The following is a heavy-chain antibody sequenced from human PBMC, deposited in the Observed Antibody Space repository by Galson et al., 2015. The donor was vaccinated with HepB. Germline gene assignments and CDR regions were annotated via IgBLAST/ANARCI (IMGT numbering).Heavy chain of an antibody. V-gene: IGHV1-46*01. CDR2: INPSGGST. Sequence: VKVSCKASGYTFTSYYIHWVRQAPGQGLEWMGIINPSGGSTTYAQKFQGRVTMTRDTSTSTVYMELSSLRSEDTAVYYCSRDGVVVSAAKSEYTWFDPWGLGTLVTVSS. J-gene: IGHJ5*02. CDR3: SRDGVVVSAAKSEYTWFDP. D-gene: IGHD2-2*01. CDR1: GYTFTSYY.